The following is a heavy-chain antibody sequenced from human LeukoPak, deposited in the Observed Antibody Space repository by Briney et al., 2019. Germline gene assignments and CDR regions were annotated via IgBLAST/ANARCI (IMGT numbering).Heavy chain of an antibody. CDR3: ARDSVLSGSYGF. CDR1: GFTFSSYS. J-gene: IGHJ6*02. V-gene: IGHV3-21*01. Sequence: GGSLRLFCAASGFTFSSYSMNWVRQAPGKGLEWVSSISSSSYIYYADSVKGRFTISRDNAKNSLYLQMNSLRAEDTAVYYCARDSVLSGSYGFWGQGTTVTVSS. CDR2: ISSSSYI. D-gene: IGHD1-26*01.